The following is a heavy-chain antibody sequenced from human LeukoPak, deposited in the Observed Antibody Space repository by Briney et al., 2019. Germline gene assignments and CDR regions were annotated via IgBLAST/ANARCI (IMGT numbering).Heavy chain of an antibody. CDR3: AKDWFGELLPAFDY. Sequence: SLTLSCAASGLTFSSHAMSWVRQAAGEGLEWDSAISGSGGSTYYADSVKGRFTISRDNSKNTLYLQMNSLRADDTAVYYCAKDWFGELLPAFDYWGQGTLVTVSS. J-gene: IGHJ4*02. CDR1: GLTFSSHA. CDR2: ISGSGGST. V-gene: IGHV3-23*01. D-gene: IGHD3-10*01.